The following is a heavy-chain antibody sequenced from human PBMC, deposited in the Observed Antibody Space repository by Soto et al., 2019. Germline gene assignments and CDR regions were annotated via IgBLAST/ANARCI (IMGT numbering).Heavy chain of an antibody. D-gene: IGHD6-6*01. CDR3: AGVSARRVYPDY. V-gene: IGHV3-23*01. CDR1: GFTFSSYA. Sequence: EVQLLESGGGLVQPGGSLRLSCAASGFTFSSYAMSWVRQAPGKGLEWVSAISGSGGSTYYADSVKGRFTISRDNSKNTLYLQMNSLRAEDTAVYYCAGVSARRVYPDYWGQGTLVTVSS. CDR2: ISGSGGST. J-gene: IGHJ4*02.